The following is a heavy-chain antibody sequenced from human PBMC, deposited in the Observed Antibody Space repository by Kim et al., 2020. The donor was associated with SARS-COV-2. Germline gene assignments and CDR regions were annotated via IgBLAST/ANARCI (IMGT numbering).Heavy chain of an antibody. CDR2: ISGSGGRT. CDR3: AKAMYSRKMISDFDY. CDR1: GFTFSSYA. D-gene: IGHD6-13*01. V-gene: IGHV3-23*01. Sequence: GGSLRLSCAASGFTFSSYAMSWVRQAPGKGLEWVSAISGSGGRTYYADSVKGRFTISRDNSKNTLYPQMNSLRAEDTAVYYCAKAMYSRKMISDFDYWGQESLVTVSS. J-gene: IGHJ4*02.